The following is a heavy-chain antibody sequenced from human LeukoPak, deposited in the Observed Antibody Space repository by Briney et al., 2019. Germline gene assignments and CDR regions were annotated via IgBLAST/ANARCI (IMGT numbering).Heavy chain of an antibody. Sequence: PGGSLRLSCAASGFTFSSYGMSWIRQPPGKGLEWIGEINHSGSTNYNPSLKSRVTISVDTSKNQFSLKLSSVTAADTAVYYCARLNDGYFDYWGQGTLVTVSS. D-gene: IGHD1-1*01. CDR3: ARLNDGYFDY. V-gene: IGHV4-34*01. CDR2: INHSGST. J-gene: IGHJ4*02. CDR1: GFTFSSYG.